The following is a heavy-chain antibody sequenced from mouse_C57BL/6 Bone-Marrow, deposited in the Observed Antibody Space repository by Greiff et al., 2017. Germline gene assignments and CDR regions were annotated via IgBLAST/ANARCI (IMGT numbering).Heavy chain of an antibody. CDR3: ARNWDFDY. V-gene: IGHV1-19*01. CDR2: INPYNGGT. J-gene: IGHJ2*01. D-gene: IGHD4-1*01. CDR1: GYTFTDYY. Sequence: EVQRVESGPVLVKPGASVKMSCKASGYTFTDYYMNWVKQSHGKSLEWIGVINPYNGGTTYNQKFKGKATLTVDKSSSTAYMELNSLTSEDSAVYYCARNWDFDYWGQGTTLTVSS.